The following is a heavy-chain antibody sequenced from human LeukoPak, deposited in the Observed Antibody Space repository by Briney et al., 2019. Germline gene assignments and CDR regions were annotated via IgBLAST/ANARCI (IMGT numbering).Heavy chain of an antibody. CDR3: VHYDILTGYSV. V-gene: IGHV3-23*01. CDR2: ISGSGGST. D-gene: IGHD3-9*01. CDR1: GFTFSSYA. Sequence: TGGSLRLSCAASGFTFSSYAMSWVRQAPGKGLEWVSAISGSGGSTYYADSVKGRFTISRDNSKNTLYLQMNSLRAEDTAVYYCVHYDILTGYSVWGQGTLVTVSS. J-gene: IGHJ4*02.